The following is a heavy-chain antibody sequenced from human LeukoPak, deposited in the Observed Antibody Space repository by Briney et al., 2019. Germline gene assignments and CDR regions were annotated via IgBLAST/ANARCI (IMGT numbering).Heavy chain of an antibody. CDR1: GFTFSDYD. CDR2: ISGTGSSA. J-gene: IGHJ4*02. Sequence: GGSLRLSCAASGFTFSDYDMNWVRQAPGKGLEWVSIISGTGSSAYYADSVQGRFTISRDNSKNTLFAQMNSLRAEDTAVYYCARGGRYGDYLLDYWGQGILLTVSS. D-gene: IGHD4-17*01. CDR3: ARGGRYGDYLLDY. V-gene: IGHV3-23*01.